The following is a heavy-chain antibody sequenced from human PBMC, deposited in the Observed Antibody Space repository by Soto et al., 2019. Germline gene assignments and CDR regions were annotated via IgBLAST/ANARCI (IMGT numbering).Heavy chain of an antibody. CDR3: VRDIAYYDSSEDAFDI. J-gene: IGHJ3*02. V-gene: IGHV1-18*01. CDR1: GYTFTSYG. CDR2: ISAYNGNT. D-gene: IGHD3-22*01. Sequence: ASVKVSCKASGYTFTSYGISWVRQAPGQGLEWMGWISAYNGNTNYAQKLQGRVTMTTDTSTSTAYMELRSLRSDDTAVYYCVRDIAYYDSSEDAFDIWGQGTMVTVSS.